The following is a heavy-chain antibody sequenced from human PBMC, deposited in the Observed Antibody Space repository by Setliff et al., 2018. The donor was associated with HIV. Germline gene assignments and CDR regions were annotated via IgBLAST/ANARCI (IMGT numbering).Heavy chain of an antibody. CDR2: IYYSGSA. J-gene: IGHJ4*02. Sequence: SETLSLTCTVSGGSISSGDYFLSWIRQAPGKGLEWLGCIYYSGSAYYNPSLRSRVTKTVDTSNNQISLRLSSVTAADTAMYYCVRDDYGYNGKGFDYWGPGTLVTVSS. CDR3: VRDDYGYNGKGFDY. CDR1: GGSISSGDYF. D-gene: IGHD4-17*01. V-gene: IGHV4-30-4*08.